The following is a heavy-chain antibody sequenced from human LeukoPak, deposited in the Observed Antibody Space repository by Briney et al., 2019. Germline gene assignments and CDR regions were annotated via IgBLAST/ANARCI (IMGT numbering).Heavy chain of an antibody. D-gene: IGHD3-3*01. CDR1: GYTFTGYY. V-gene: IGHV1-2*02. CDR3: ARGAGILEWLPGVYYYGMDV. J-gene: IGHJ6*02. Sequence: ASVKVSFKASGYTFTGYYMHWVRQAPGQGLEWMGWINPNSGGTNYAQKFQGRVTMTRDTSISTAYMELSRLRSDDTAVYYCARGAGILEWLPGVYYYGMDVWGQGTTVTVSS. CDR2: INPNSGGT.